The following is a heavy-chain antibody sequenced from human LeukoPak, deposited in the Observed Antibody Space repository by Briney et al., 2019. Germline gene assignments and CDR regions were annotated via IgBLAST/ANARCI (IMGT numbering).Heavy chain of an antibody. CDR2: ISWDGGST. J-gene: IGHJ4*02. D-gene: IGHD6-13*01. V-gene: IGHV3-43D*03. CDR1: GFTFDDYA. CDR3: AKDIRGSTSWYGLAY. Sequence: GGSLRLSCAASGFTFDDYAMHWVRQTPGKGLEWVSLISWDGGSTYYADSVKGRFTISRDNSKNSLYLQMNSLRAEGTALYYCAKDIRGSTSWYGLAYWGQGTLVTVSS.